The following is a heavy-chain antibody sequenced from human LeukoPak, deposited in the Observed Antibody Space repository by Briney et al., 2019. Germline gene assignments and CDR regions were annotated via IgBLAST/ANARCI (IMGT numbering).Heavy chain of an antibody. V-gene: IGHV3-9*01. D-gene: IGHD3-22*01. CDR1: GFTFDDYA. Sequence: PGRSLRLSCAASGFTFDDYAMHWVRQAPGKGLEWVSGISWNSGSIGYADSVKGRFTISRDNAKNSLYLQMNSLRAEDTALYYCAKHRDNGDSSGYYDFEFWGQGTLVTVSS. CDR2: ISWNSGSI. CDR3: AKHRDNGDSSGYYDFEF. J-gene: IGHJ4*02.